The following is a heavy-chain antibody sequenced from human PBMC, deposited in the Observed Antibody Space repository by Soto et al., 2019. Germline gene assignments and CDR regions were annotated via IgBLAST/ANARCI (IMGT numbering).Heavy chain of an antibody. CDR1: GYTLTSYY. CDR3: ARGDYDVLTGHYPLDY. CDR2: INPSGGST. J-gene: IGHJ4*02. V-gene: IGHV1-46*01. Sequence: GSVKVSCKASGYTLTSYYMHWVRQAPGQGLAWMGIINPSGGSTSYAQNYQGRITMTRDTSTTTVYMELSSLRSEDTAVYFCARGDYDVLTGHYPLDYWGQGTLVTVSS. D-gene: IGHD3-9*01.